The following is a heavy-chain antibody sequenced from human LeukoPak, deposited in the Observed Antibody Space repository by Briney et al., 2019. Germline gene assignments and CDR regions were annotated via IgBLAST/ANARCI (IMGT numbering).Heavy chain of an antibody. V-gene: IGHV4-59*05. D-gene: IGHD2-2*01. CDR1: GGSISSYY. CDR3: ARSIVVVPAATSFPFDP. J-gene: IGHJ5*02. CDR2: IYYSGST. Sequence: SETLSLTCTVSGGSISSYYWSWIRQPAGKGLEWIGSIYYSGSTYYNPSLKSRVTISVDTSKNQFSLKLSSVTAADTAVYYCARSIVVVPAATSFPFDPWGQGTLVTVSS.